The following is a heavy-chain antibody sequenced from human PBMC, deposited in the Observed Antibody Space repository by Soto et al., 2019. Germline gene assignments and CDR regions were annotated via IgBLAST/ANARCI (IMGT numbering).Heavy chain of an antibody. J-gene: IGHJ4*02. CDR2: ISGSGGST. CDR3: AKDWGSTSTTPHYLDY. Sequence: PGGSLRLSCAASGFTFSSYAMSWVRQAPGRGLEWVSAISGSGGSTYYADSVKGRFTISRDNSKNTLYLQMNSLRAEDTAVYYCAKDWGSTSTTPHYLDYWGQGTLVTVSS. V-gene: IGHV3-23*01. CDR1: GFTFSSYA. D-gene: IGHD2-2*01.